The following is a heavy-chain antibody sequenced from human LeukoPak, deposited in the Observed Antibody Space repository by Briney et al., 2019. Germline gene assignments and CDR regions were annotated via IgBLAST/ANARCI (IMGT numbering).Heavy chain of an antibody. J-gene: IGHJ3*01. CDR1: GGSISSSSYY. V-gene: IGHV4-39*07. CDR3: ARAPVGSNGTN. D-gene: IGHD1-7*01. CDR2: IYYSGST. Sequence: SETLSLTCTVSGGSISSSSYYWGWIRQPPGKGLEWIGSIYYSGSTYYNPSLKSRVTISVDTSKNQFSLKLSSVTAADTAVYYCARAPVGSNGTNWGQGTMVTVSS.